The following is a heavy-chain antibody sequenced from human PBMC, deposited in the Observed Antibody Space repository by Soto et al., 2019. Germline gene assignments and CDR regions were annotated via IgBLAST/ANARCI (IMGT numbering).Heavy chain of an antibody. J-gene: IGHJ4*02. V-gene: IGHV1-3*05. D-gene: IGHD3-22*01. CDR2: INAGNGNT. Sequence: QVQLVQSGAEEKKPGASVKVSCKASGYTFTSYAMHWVRQAPGQRLEWMGWINAGNGNTKYSQKLQGRVTITRDTPASTAYMELSSLRSEDTAVYYCARGSGPMIEWHWGQGTLVTVSS. CDR3: ARGSGPMIEWH. CDR1: GYTFTSYA.